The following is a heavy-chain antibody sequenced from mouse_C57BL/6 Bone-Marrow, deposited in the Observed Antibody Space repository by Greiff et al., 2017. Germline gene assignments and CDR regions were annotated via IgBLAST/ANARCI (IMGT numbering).Heavy chain of an antibody. Sequence: EVQVVESGPELVKPGASVKMSCKASGYTFTDYNMHWVKQSHGKSLEWIGYINPNNGGTSYNQKFKGKATLTVNKSSSTAYMELRSLTSEDSAVYYCASGGLRVYFDYWGQGTTLTVSS. J-gene: IGHJ2*01. CDR2: INPNNGGT. V-gene: IGHV1-22*01. CDR3: ASGGLRVYFDY. CDR1: GYTFTDYN. D-gene: IGHD2-4*01.